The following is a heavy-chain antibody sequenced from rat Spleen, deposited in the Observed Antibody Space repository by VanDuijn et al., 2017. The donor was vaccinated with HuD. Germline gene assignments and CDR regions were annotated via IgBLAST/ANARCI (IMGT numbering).Heavy chain of an antibody. CDR1: GFTFSDYY. CDR2: ISTGGDNT. CDR3: TRGYVMDA. Sequence: EVQLVESDGGLVQPGRSLKLSCAASGFTFSDYYMAWVRQAPTKGLEWIASISTGGDNTYFRDSVKGRFTLSRDNAKNTQSLQMDSLRSEDTAIYYCTRGYVMDAWGRGASVTVSS. V-gene: IGHV5S13*01. J-gene: IGHJ4*01.